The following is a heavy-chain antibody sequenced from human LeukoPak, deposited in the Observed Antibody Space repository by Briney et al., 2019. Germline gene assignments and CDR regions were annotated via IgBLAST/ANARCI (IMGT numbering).Heavy chain of an antibody. J-gene: IGHJ4*02. CDR2: IYYSGGT. CDR3: ARDLKFADDRYFDY. Sequence: SETLSLTCTVSGGSLSSGDYYWSWIRQPPGKGLEWIGYIYYSGGTYYNSSLKSRVTISVDTSKNQFSLKLSSVTAADTAVYYCARDLKFADDRYFDYWGQGTLVTAS. CDR1: GGSLSSGDYY. D-gene: IGHD1-1*01. V-gene: IGHV4-30-4*01.